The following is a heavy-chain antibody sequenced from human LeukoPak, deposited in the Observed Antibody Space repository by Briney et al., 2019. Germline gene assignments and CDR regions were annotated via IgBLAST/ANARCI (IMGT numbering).Heavy chain of an antibody. J-gene: IGHJ4*02. CDR3: AKDSARYCSGGSCYSFVDY. CDR1: GFTFSSYA. Sequence: RTGGSLRLSCAASGFTFSSYAMSWVRQAPGKGLEWVSAISGSGGSTYYADSVKGRFTISRDNSKNTLYLQMNSLRAEDTAVYYCAKDSARYCSGGSCYSFVDYWGQGTLVTVSS. V-gene: IGHV3-23*01. D-gene: IGHD2-15*01. CDR2: ISGSGGST.